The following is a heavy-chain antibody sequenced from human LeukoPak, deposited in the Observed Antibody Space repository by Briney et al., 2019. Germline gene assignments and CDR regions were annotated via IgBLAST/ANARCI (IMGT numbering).Heavy chain of an antibody. CDR3: ARHYESSSWNYYYYMDV. CDR1: GGSFSGYY. J-gene: IGHJ6*03. CDR2: INHSGST. Sequence: SETLSLTCAVYGGSFSGYYWSWIRQPPGKGLEWIGEINHSGSTNYNPSLKSRVIISVDTSKKQFSLKLSSVTAADTAVYYCARHYESSSWNYYYYMDVWGKGTTVTVSS. D-gene: IGHD6-13*01. V-gene: IGHV4-34*01.